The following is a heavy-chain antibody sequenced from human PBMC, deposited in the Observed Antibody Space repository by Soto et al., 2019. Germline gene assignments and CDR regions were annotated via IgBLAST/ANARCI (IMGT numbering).Heavy chain of an antibody. CDR3: ARDRVEAALGTFDQ. V-gene: IGHV1-18*01. CDR2: ISTYNGKT. CDR1: GYTFSTYP. D-gene: IGHD6-13*01. Sequence: ASVKVSCKTSGYTFSTYPISWVRQAPGQGLEWVGWISTYNGKTNYGQKFQGRVTITTDTSTSTAYMDRRNLRADDTAVYYCARDRVEAALGTFDQWGQGTLVTVSS. J-gene: IGHJ4*02.